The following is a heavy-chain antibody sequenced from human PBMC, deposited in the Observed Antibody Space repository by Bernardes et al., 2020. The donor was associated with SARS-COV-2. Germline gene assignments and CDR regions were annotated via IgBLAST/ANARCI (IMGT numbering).Heavy chain of an antibody. CDR2: IKGDGSDK. D-gene: IGHD2-15*01. CDR1: GFAFNFYW. J-gene: IGHJ4*02. CDR3: ARDAGYGGNNDY. V-gene: IGHV3-7*04. Sequence: GGSLRLSCAASGFAFNFYWMTWVCKAPGKGLEWVAYIKGDGSDKYYVDSVKGRFTVSRDNAKNSVYLQMNSLRAEDTAIYYCARDAGYGGNNDYWGQGTQVTVSS.